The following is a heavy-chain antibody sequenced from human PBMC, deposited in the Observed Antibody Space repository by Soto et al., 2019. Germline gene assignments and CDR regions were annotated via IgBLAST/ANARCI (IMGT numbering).Heavy chain of an antibody. CDR2: ISYDGSNK. Sequence: GGSLRLSCAASGFTFSSYGMHWVRQAPGKGLEWVAVISYDGSNKYYADSVKGRFTISRANSKNTLYLQMNSLRAEDTAVYYCAKDPIGDCSGGSCYSYFDYWGQGTLVTVSS. CDR3: AKDPIGDCSGGSCYSYFDY. D-gene: IGHD2-15*01. V-gene: IGHV3-30*18. J-gene: IGHJ4*02. CDR1: GFTFSSYG.